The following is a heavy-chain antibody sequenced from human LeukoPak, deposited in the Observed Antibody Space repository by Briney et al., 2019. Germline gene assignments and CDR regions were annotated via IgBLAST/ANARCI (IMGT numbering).Heavy chain of an antibody. CDR3: ARVRLTQRYSSGWSLFDY. V-gene: IGHV4-34*01. CDR2: INHSGST. D-gene: IGHD6-19*01. Sequence: PSETLPSPALSMVGPSVVTTGAGSASPPGKGLEWIGEINHSGSTNYNPSLKSRVTISVDTSKNQFSLKLSSVTAADTAVYYCARVRLTQRYSSGWSLFDYWGQGTLVTVSS. J-gene: IGHJ4*02. CDR1: VGPSVVTT.